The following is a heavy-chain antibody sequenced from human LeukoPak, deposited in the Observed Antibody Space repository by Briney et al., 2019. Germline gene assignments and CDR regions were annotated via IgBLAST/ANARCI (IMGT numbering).Heavy chain of an antibody. J-gene: IGHJ5*02. V-gene: IGHV4-30-4*08. CDR2: IYYSGIA. D-gene: IGHD1-1*01. CDR1: GDSITSGDYY. Sequence: SETLSLTCTVSGDSITSGDYYWSWIRQPPGKGLEWIGYIYYSGIAYYHPPLKSRVSISVDTSKNQFSLNLNSVTAADTAVYYCARAVQASLQPRFDPWGQGTLVTVSS. CDR3: ARAVQASLQPRFDP.